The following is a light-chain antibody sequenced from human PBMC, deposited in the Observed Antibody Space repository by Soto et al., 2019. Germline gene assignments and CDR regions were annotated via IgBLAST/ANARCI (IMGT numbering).Light chain of an antibody. CDR2: GAS. CDR3: QAWT. CDR1: QSVSSNY. V-gene: IGKV3-20*01. Sequence: VAVSLTQGERATLSCRASQSVSSNYLAWYQQKPGQAPRLLIYGASSRATGIPDRFSVSGSGTDFTLTISRLEPEDFAVYYCQAWTFGQGTKVDIK. J-gene: IGKJ1*01.